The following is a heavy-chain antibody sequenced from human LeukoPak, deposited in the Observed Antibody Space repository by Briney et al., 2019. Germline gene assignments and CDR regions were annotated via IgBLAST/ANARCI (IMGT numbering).Heavy chain of an antibody. J-gene: IGHJ6*03. Sequence: ASVKVSCKASGGTFSSYAISWVRHAPGQGLEWMGRIIPIFVTANYAQKFQGRVTITTDESTSTAYMELSSLRSEDTAVYYCARGVQLDYYYYYMDVWGKGTTVTVSS. D-gene: IGHD5-18*01. CDR2: IIPIFVTA. V-gene: IGHV1-69*05. CDR1: GGTFSSYA. CDR3: ARGVQLDYYYYYMDV.